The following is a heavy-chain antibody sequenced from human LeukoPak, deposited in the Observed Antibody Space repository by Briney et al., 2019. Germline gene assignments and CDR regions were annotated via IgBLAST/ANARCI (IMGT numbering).Heavy chain of an antibody. CDR3: ARDRLPTGKFFDY. V-gene: IGHV3-21*01. J-gene: IGHJ4*02. CDR2: INI. D-gene: IGHD1-1*01. Sequence: PGGSLRLSCAASGFTFSSYSMNWVRQAPGKGLEWLSSINIYYADSVKGRFTISRDNAKNSLYLQMNSLRAEDTAAYYCARDRLPTGKFFDYWGQGTLVTVSS. CDR1: GFTFSSYS.